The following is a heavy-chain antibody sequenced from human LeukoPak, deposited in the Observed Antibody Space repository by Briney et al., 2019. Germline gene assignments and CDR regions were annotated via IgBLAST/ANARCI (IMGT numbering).Heavy chain of an antibody. CDR3: ARDPSYSGYDGDY. Sequence: SETLSLTCAVYGGSFSGYYWSWIRQPPGKGLEWIGEINHSGSTNYNPSLKSRVTISVDTSKNQFSLKLSSVTAADTAVYYCARDPSYSGYDGDYWGQGTLVTVSS. D-gene: IGHD5-12*01. J-gene: IGHJ4*02. CDR2: INHSGST. V-gene: IGHV4-34*01. CDR1: GGSFSGYY.